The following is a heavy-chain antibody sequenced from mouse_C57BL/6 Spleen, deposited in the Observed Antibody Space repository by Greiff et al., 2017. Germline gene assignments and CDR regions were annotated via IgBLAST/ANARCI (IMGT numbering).Heavy chain of an antibody. D-gene: IGHD2-2*01. J-gene: IGHJ2*01. CDR1: GYTFTSYW. CDR2: IDPSDSYT. Sequence: QVQLQQPGAELVRPGTSVKLSCKASGYTFTSYWMHWVKQRPGQGLEWIGVIDPSDSYTNYNQKFKGKATLTVDTSSSTAYLQRSSLTSEDSAVYYWARGDGYDYFDYWGQGTTLTGSS. V-gene: IGHV1-59*01. CDR3: ARGDGYDYFDY.